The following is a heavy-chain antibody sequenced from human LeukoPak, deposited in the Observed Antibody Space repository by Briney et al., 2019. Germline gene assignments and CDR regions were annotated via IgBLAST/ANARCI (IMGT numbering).Heavy chain of an antibody. CDR3: ARGLTQIPRLATGLGH. V-gene: IGHV3-23*05. CDR2: IDSSGSYT. Sequence: GGSLRLSCAVSGFTFSSYAMSWVRQAPGKGLEWVSAIDSSGSYTWYDDSVKGRFTISRDNSKNALYLEMNSLRAEDTAVYYCARGLTQIPRLATGLGHWGQGTLVTVSS. CDR1: GFTFSSYA. J-gene: IGHJ1*01. D-gene: IGHD2-21*02.